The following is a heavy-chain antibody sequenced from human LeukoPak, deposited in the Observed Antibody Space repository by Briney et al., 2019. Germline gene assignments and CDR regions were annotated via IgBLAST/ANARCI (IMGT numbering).Heavy chain of an antibody. CDR3: AKDRRWKSPHSLDP. V-gene: IGHV3-23*01. J-gene: IGHJ5*02. CDR2: ISASGGST. Sequence: GGSLRLSCAASGFTFSSSAMSWVRQVPGKGLEWVSGISASGGSTYYADSVRGRFTISRDNSKNTLYVQMNSLRDEDTAVYYCAKDRRWKSPHSLDPWGREPWVTVS. D-gene: IGHD1-1*01. CDR1: GFTFSSSA.